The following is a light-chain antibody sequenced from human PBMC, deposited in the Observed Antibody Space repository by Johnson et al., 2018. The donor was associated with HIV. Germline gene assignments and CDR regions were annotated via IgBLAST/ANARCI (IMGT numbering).Light chain of an antibody. Sequence: QSVLTQPPSVSAAPGQRVNISCSGHSSNIENYFVSWYKQLPGAAPRLLIYEDYKRPSGIPDRFSGSKSGASATLGITGLQPGDEADYYCGVWDASLSPHYVFGTGTTITVL. CDR3: GVWDASLSPHYV. J-gene: IGLJ1*01. CDR1: SSNIENYF. V-gene: IGLV1-51*02. CDR2: EDY.